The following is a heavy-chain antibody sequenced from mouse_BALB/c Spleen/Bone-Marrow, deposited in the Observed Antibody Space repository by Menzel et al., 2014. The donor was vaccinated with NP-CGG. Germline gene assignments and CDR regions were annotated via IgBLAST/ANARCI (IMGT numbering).Heavy chain of an antibody. CDR3: ARCGSYGFFHY. D-gene: IGHD1-1*02. CDR1: GFDFSRYW. Sequence: EVKLVESGGGLVQPGGSLKLSCAASGFDFSRYWMSWVRQAPGKGLEWIGEINPDSSTINYTPSLKDKFIISRDNAENTLNLQMSRVRSEDAGLYYCARCGSYGFFHYWGQGTTLTVSS. J-gene: IGHJ2*01. V-gene: IGHV4-1*02. CDR2: INPDSSTI.